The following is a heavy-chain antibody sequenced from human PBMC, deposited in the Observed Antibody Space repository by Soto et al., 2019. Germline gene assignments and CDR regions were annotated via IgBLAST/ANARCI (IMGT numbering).Heavy chain of an antibody. CDR1: GGSFSGYY. CDR2: INHSGST. J-gene: IGHJ4*02. D-gene: IGHD6-6*01. CDR3: ARGSSSSFKDFDY. V-gene: IGHV4-34*01. Sequence: SETLSLTCAVYGGSFSGYYWSWIRQPPGKGLEWIGEINHSGSTNYNPSLKSRVTISVDTSKNQFSLKLSSVTAADTAVYYCARGSSSSFKDFDYWGQGTLVTVSS.